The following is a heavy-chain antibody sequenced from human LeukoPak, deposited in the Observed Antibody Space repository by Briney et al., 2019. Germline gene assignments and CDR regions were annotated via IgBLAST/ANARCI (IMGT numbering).Heavy chain of an antibody. Sequence: SETLSLTCTVSGGSISSYYWSWLRQPPGKGLEWIGYIYYSGSTNYNPSLKSRVTISVDTSKNQFSLKLSSVTAADTAVYYCARGGILTGPWRSFDYWGQGTLVTVSS. CDR2: IYYSGST. J-gene: IGHJ4*02. CDR1: GGSISSYY. V-gene: IGHV4-59*01. D-gene: IGHD3-9*01. CDR3: ARGGILTGPWRSFDY.